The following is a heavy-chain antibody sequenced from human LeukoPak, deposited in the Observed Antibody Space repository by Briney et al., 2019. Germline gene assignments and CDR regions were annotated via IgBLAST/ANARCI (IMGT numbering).Heavy chain of an antibody. D-gene: IGHD4-17*01. CDR2: INHSGST. Sequence: SETLSLTCAVYGGSFSGYYWSWIRQPPGKGLEWIGEINHSGSTNYNPSLKSRVTISVDTSKNQFSLKLSSVTAADTAVYYCARIDYGDYVLFAFGSVETGPIDYWGQGTLVTVSS. V-gene: IGHV4-34*01. CDR1: GGSFSGYY. CDR3: ARIDYGDYVLFAFGSVETGPIDY. J-gene: IGHJ4*02.